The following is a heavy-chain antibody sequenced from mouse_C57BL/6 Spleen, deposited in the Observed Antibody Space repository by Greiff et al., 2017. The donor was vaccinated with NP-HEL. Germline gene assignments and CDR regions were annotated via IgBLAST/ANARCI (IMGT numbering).Heavy chain of an antibody. CDR2: ISSGGDYI. CDR1: GFTFSSYA. CDR3: TRGDDYDNSYYAMDY. Sequence: EVKLVESGEGLVKPGGSLKLSCAASGFTFSSYAMSWVRQTPEKRLEWVAYISSGGDYIYYADTVKGRFTISRDNARNTLYLQMSSLKSEDTAMYYCTRGDDYDNSYYAMDYWGQGTSVTVSS. D-gene: IGHD2-4*01. J-gene: IGHJ4*01. V-gene: IGHV5-9-1*02.